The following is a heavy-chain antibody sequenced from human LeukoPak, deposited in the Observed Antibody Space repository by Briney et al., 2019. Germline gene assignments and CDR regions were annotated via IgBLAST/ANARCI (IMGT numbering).Heavy chain of an antibody. V-gene: IGHV3-74*03. Sequence: GGSMRLSCAASGFIFTDYWMHWVRQAPGKELVWVARIRGDGRATTYADSVKGRFTISRVNAKNTLYLQMNSLRAEDTAVYYCASQTTYYYDSSGFNWFDPWGQGTLVTVSS. CDR1: GFIFTDYW. CDR2: IRGDGRAT. CDR3: ASQTTYYYDSSGFNWFDP. J-gene: IGHJ5*02. D-gene: IGHD3-22*01.